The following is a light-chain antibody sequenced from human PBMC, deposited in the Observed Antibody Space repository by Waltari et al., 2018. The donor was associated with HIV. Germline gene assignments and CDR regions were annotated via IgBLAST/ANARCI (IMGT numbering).Light chain of an antibody. J-gene: IGLJ2*01. CDR1: SSDIGNYKY. CDR2: EDN. CDR3: SSYTDSSVI. Sequence: QSALTQPASVSGSPGQSITISCTGASSDIGNYKYVSWYQHHPGIAPKRLIYEDNNRPSGVSTRCAGSKSGKTASLTISGLQADDESDYYCSSYTDSSVIFGGGTKVTVL. V-gene: IGLV2-14*01.